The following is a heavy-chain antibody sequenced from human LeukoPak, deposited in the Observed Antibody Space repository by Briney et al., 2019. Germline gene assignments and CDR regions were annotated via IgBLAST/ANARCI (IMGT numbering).Heavy chain of an antibody. CDR2: INPNSGGT. CDR1: GYTFTGYY. J-gene: IGHJ5*02. V-gene: IGHV1-2*02. Sequence: ASVKVSCKASGYTFTGYYMHWVRQAPGQGLEWMGWINPNSGGTNYAQKFQGRVTMTRDTSISTAYMELSRLRSDDTAVYYCAREGMLEYSYETGFDPWGQGTLVTVSS. CDR3: AREGMLEYSYETGFDP. D-gene: IGHD5-18*01.